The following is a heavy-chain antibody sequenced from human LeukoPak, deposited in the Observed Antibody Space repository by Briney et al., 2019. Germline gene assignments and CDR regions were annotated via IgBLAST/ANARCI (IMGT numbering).Heavy chain of an antibody. D-gene: IGHD3-10*01. V-gene: IGHV4-39*01. Sequence: SETLSLTCTVSGGSISSSSYYWGWIRQPPGKGLEWIGSIYYSGSTYYHPSLKSRVTISVDTSKNQFSPKLSSVTAADTAVYYCARSHYGSGSYYIDYWGQGTLVTVSS. CDR2: IYYSGST. CDR1: GGSISSSSYY. J-gene: IGHJ4*02. CDR3: ARSHYGSGSYYIDY.